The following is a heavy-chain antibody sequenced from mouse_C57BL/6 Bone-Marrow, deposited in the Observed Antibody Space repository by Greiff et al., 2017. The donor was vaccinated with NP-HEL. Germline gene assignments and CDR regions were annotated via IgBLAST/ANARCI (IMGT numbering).Heavy chain of an antibody. J-gene: IGHJ1*03. V-gene: IGHV1-26*01. Sequence: EVQLQQSGPELVKPGASVKISCKASGYTFTDYYMNWVKQSHGKSLEWIGDINPNNGGTSYNQKFKGKATLTVDKSSSTAYMELRSLTSEDSAVYYCARSGYYGSSPWWYFDVWGTGTTVTVSS. D-gene: IGHD1-1*01. CDR3: ARSGYYGSSPWWYFDV. CDR1: GYTFTDYY. CDR2: INPNNGGT.